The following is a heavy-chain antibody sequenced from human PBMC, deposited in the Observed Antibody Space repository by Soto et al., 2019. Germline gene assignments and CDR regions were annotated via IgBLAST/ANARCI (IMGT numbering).Heavy chain of an antibody. Sequence: GSSVKVSCKISGHTLTELSIHWVRQAPGKGHEWMGGFDPERGEAIYAQKWHVRVTVTEDTGTGAAYMELRGLKSDDPALYYSSTSPPLRRAMITNIDFGFWGQGTQVTVSS. CDR1: GHTLTELS. J-gene: IGHJ4*02. CDR2: FDPERGEA. D-gene: IGHD3-10*01. CDR3: STSPPLRRAMITNIDFGF. V-gene: IGHV1-24*01.